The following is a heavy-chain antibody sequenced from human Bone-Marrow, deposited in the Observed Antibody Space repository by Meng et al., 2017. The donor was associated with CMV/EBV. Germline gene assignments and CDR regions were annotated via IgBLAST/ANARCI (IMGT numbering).Heavy chain of an antibody. D-gene: IGHD2-2*01. CDR3: AKHLYDVGYCSSTSCRWNWFDP. Sequence: GESLKISCAASGFTFSSYAMSWVRQAPGKGLEWVSAISGSGGSTYYADSVKGRFTISRDNSKNTLYLQMNSLRAEDTAVYYCAKHLYDVGYCSSTSCRWNWFDPWGQATLVTVSS. V-gene: IGHV3-23*01. CDR1: GFTFSSYA. CDR2: ISGSGGST. J-gene: IGHJ5*02.